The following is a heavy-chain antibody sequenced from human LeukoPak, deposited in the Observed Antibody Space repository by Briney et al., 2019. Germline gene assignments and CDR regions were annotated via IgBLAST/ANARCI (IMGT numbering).Heavy chain of an antibody. J-gene: IGHJ4*02. CDR1: GGSFSGYY. D-gene: IGHD1-7*01. CDR2: INHSGST. Sequence: SETLSLTCAVYGGSFSGYYWSWIRQPPGKGLEWIGEINHSGSTNYNPSLKSRVTISVDTSKNQFSLKLSPVTAADTAVYYCTRGSWYNWNYGLDYWGQGTLVTVSS. CDR3: TRGSWYNWNYGLDY. V-gene: IGHV4-34*01.